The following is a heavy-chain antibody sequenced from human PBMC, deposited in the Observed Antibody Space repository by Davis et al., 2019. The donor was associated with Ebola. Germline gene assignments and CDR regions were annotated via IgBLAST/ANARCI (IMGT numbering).Heavy chain of an antibody. D-gene: IGHD3-10*01. CDR1: GGSFSGYY. V-gene: IGHV4-34*01. Sequence: SETLSLTCAVHGGSFSGYYSSWIRQPPGKGLEWIGEINHSGRTNYNPSLNSPVTISVDTSKNQFSLKLSSVTAADTAVYYCARGTLWFGESGLYYFDYWGQGTLVTVSS. CDR2: INHSGRT. CDR3: ARGTLWFGESGLYYFDY. J-gene: IGHJ4*02.